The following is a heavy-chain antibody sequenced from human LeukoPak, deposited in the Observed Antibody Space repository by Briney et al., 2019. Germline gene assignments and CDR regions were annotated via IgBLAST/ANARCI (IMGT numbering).Heavy chain of an antibody. J-gene: IGHJ4*02. Sequence: ASVKVSCKASGYTFTSYGISWVRQAPGQGLEWMGWINTNTGNPTYAQGFTGRFVFSLDTSVSTAYLQISSLKAEDTAVYYCAREYDYGGNSEVYYFDYWGQGTLVTVSS. CDR3: AREYDYGGNSEVYYFDY. D-gene: IGHD4-23*01. CDR2: INTNTGNP. V-gene: IGHV7-4-1*02. CDR1: GYTFTSYG.